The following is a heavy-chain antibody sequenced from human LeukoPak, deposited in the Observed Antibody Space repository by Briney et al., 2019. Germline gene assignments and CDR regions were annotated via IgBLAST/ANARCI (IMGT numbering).Heavy chain of an antibody. V-gene: IGHV1-8*01. CDR1: GYTFTSYD. CDR3: AREFRRDDS. CDR2: MNPNSGNT. J-gene: IGHJ4*02. Sequence: ASVKLSCKASGYTFTSYDINWVRQAPEQGLEWMGWMNPNSGNTGYAQSFQWRLTMTYDISITTAYMELWSLTSEDTAMYYCAREFRRDDSWGQGTLVTVSS. D-gene: IGHD2-21*01.